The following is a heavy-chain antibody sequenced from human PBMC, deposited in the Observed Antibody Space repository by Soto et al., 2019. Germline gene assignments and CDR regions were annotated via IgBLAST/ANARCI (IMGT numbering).Heavy chain of an antibody. CDR2: IIPIFGTT. CDR1: GGTSSNYV. Sequence: SVKVSCKASGGTSSNYVISWVRQAPGQGLEWMGGIIPIFGTTNYAQRFQGRVTITADTSATTAYMELSSLRSEDTAVYYCARVRVYNYYHYYFDYWGQGSLVTVSS. J-gene: IGHJ4*02. D-gene: IGHD3-16*01. V-gene: IGHV1-69*06. CDR3: ARVRVYNYYHYYFDY.